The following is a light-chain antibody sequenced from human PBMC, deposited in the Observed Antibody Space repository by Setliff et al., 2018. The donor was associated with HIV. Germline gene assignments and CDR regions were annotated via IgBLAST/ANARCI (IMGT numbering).Light chain of an antibody. Sequence: LTQPASVSGSPGQSITISCTGSATDVGNYESVSWYQHHPGEVPKLIIYDVNKRPSGISNRFSGSKTGNSASLTISGLHTEDEADYYCCSYVSGDTWIFGGGTQLTVL. V-gene: IGLV2-23*02. CDR2: DVN. J-gene: IGLJ2*01. CDR1: ATDVGNYES. CDR3: CSYVSGDTWI.